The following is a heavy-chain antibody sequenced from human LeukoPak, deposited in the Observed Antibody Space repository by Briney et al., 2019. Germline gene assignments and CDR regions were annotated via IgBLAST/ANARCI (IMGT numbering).Heavy chain of an antibody. V-gene: IGHV3-9*01. CDR2: ISWNSVSI. CDR1: GFTLDDYV. Sequence: PGRSLRLSCAASGFTLDDYVMHWVRQAPGKGLEWVSGISWNSVSIGYADSVKGRFTISRDNAKNSLYLQMSSLRAEDTALYYCAKDIGTGGTGWYFDLWGRGTLVTVSS. D-gene: IGHD6-13*01. J-gene: IGHJ2*01. CDR3: AKDIGTGGTGWYFDL.